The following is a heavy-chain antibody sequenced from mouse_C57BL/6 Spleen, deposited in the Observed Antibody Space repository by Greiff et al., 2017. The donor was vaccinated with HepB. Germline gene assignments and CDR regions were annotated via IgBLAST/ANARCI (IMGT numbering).Heavy chain of an antibody. Sequence: VQLQQSGPGLVKPSQSLSLTCSVTGYSITSGYYWNWIRQFPGNKLEWMGYISYDGSNNYNPSLKNRISITRDTSKNQFVLKLNSVTTEDTATYYCARGSYDWFAYWGQGTLVTVSA. D-gene: IGHD1-1*01. CDR1: GYSITSGYY. V-gene: IGHV3-6*01. CDR3: ARGSYDWFAY. J-gene: IGHJ3*01. CDR2: ISYDGSN.